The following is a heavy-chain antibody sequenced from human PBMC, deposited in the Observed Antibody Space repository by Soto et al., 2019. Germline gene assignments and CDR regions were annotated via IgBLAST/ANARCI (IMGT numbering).Heavy chain of an antibody. D-gene: IGHD1-26*01. V-gene: IGHV1-69*13. J-gene: IGHJ6*02. Sequence: ASVKVSCKASGGTFSSYAISWVRQAPGQGLEWMGGIIPIFGTANYAQKFQGRVTITADESTSTAYMELSSLRSEDTAVYYCARPAPGAVGATKLHYGMDVWGQGTTVTVSS. CDR1: GGTFSSYA. CDR2: IIPIFGTA. CDR3: ARPAPGAVGATKLHYGMDV.